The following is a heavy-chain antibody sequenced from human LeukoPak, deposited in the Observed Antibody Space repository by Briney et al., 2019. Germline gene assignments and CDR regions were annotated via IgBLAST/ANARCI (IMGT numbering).Heavy chain of an antibody. CDR2: INIDGTTA. D-gene: IGHD3-10*01. Sequence: GGSLRLSCAASGFTFTSYWMHWVRQAPGKGLVWVSRINIDGTTATYADSVKGRFTISRDDAKNTVYLQMNSLRAGDTAVYYCARRSRGLRSYSDAFDMWGQGTMVTVSS. CDR3: ARRSRGLRSYSDAFDM. CDR1: GFTFTSYW. J-gene: IGHJ3*02. V-gene: IGHV3-74*01.